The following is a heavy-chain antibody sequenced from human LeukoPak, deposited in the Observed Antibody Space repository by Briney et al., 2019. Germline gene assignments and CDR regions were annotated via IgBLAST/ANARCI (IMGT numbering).Heavy chain of an antibody. CDR3: ASLGPTYYDILTG. V-gene: IGHV3-7*01. CDR1: GFTFSSYW. D-gene: IGHD3-9*01. CDR2: IKQDGSEK. Sequence: GGSLRLSCAASGFTFSSYWMSWVRQAPGKGLEWVANIKQDGSEKYYVDSVKGRFTISRDNAKNSLYLQMNSLRAEDTAVYYCASLGPTYYDILTGWGQGTLVTVSS. J-gene: IGHJ4*02.